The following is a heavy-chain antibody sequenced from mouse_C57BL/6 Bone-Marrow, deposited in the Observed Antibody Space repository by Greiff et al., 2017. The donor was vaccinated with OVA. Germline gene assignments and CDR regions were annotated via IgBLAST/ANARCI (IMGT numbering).Heavy chain of an antibody. Sequence: VQLQQSGAELVRPGTSVKVSCKASGYAFTNYLIEWVKQRPGQGLEWIGVINPGSGGTNYNEKFKGKATLTADKSSSTAYMQLSSLTSEDSAVYFCARRDLLRGDYGGQGTSVTVSS. CDR2: INPGSGGT. CDR1: GYAFTNYL. CDR3: ARRDLLRGDY. J-gene: IGHJ4*01. V-gene: IGHV1-54*01. D-gene: IGHD1-1*01.